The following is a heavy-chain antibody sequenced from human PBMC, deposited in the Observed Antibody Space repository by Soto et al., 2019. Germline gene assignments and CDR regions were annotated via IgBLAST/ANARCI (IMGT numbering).Heavy chain of an antibody. CDR1: GFTFSSYA. Sequence: GGSLRLSCAASGFTFSSYAMHWVRQAPGKGLERVAVISYDGSNKYYADSVKGRFTISRDNSKNTLYLQMNSLRAEDTAVYYCARDLVVAVQTYYSYGMDVWGPATTVTVSS. J-gene: IGHJ6*02. CDR3: ARDLVVAVQTYYSYGMDV. D-gene: IGHD2-15*01. CDR2: ISYDGSNK. V-gene: IGHV3-30-3*01.